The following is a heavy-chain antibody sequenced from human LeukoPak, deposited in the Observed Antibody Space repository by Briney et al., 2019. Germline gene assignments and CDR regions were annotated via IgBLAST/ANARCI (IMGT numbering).Heavy chain of an antibody. CDR2: IIPIFGIA. V-gene: IGHV1-69*10. Sequence: GASVKVSCKASGGTFSSYSISWVRQAPGQGLEWMGGIIPIFGIANFAQKFKGRVTIRADKSTSTAYMELSSLRSEDTAVYYCARVGLLLWFGELSSGGFDYWGQGTLVTVSS. CDR1: GGTFSSYS. D-gene: IGHD3-10*01. J-gene: IGHJ4*02. CDR3: ARVGLLLWFGELSSGGFDY.